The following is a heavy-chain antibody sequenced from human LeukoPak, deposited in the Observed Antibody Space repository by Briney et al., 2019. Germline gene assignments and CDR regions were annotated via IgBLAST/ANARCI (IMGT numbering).Heavy chain of an antibody. J-gene: IGHJ4*02. Sequence: PGGSLRLSCAASGFTFSGSAMHWVRQASGKGLEWVGRIRSKANSYATAYAASVKGRFTISRDDSKNTAYLQMNSLKTEDTAVYYCXXLPSSAIAHHQSXXDXXGQXXXXXV. V-gene: IGHV3-73*01. CDR1: GFTFSGSA. D-gene: IGHD6-13*01. CDR2: IRSKANSYAT. CDR3: XXLPSSAIAHHQSXXDX.